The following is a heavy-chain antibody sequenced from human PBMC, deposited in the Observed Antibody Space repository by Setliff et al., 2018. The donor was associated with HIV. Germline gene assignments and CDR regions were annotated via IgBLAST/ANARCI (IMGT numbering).Heavy chain of an antibody. CDR3: ARVFPDAFDV. CDR1: GFTFNSYW. V-gene: IGHV3-74*01. J-gene: IGHJ3*01. D-gene: IGHD2-21*01. CDR2: VNNDGTDT. Sequence: GGSLRLSCVASGFTFNSYWMYWVRQAPGKGLVCVSRVNNDGTDTIYADSVKGRFTISRDNAKDSLYLQMNSLRAEDTALYYCARVFPDAFDVWGQGTMVTVSS.